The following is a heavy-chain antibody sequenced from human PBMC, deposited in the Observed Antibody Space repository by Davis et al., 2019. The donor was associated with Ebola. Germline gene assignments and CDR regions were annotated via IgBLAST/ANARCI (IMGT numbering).Heavy chain of an antibody. CDR1: GGSISSYY. V-gene: IGHV4-59*01. D-gene: IGHD3-16*02. Sequence: SETLSLTCTVSGGSISSYYWSWIRQPPGKGLEWIGYIYYSGSTNYNPSLKSRVTISVDTSKNQFSLKLSSVTAADTAVYYCARGITFGGVIVIGAFDIWGQGTMVTVSS. CDR2: IYYSGST. J-gene: IGHJ3*02. CDR3: ARGITFGGVIVIGAFDI.